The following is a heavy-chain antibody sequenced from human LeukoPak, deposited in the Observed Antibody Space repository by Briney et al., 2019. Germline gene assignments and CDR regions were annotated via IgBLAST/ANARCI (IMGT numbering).Heavy chain of an antibody. Sequence: SETLSLTCTVSGGSLSSSSYYWGWIRQPPGKGLEWIGSIYYSGSTYYNPSLKSRVTISVDTSKNQFSLKLSSVTAADTALYYCARGNIEATGNDWFDPWGQGTLVTVSS. CDR2: IYYSGST. CDR3: ARGNIEATGNDWFDP. CDR1: GGSLSSSSYY. D-gene: IGHD6-13*01. V-gene: IGHV4-39*07. J-gene: IGHJ5*02.